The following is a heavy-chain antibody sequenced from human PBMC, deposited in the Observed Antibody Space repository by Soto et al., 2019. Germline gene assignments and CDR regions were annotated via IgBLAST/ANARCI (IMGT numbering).Heavy chain of an antibody. CDR3: ARVGGQLFGDHGIDV. CDR2: MSPSSGNT. J-gene: IGHJ6*02. Sequence: QVQLVQSGAEVKKPGASVKVSCKASGYTFTTYEINWVRQVPGQGLEWMGWMSPSSGNTGYVDQFRGRVTMTSNTSMTTAYMELSSLRSEATAFYYCARVGGQLFGDHGIDVWGQGTTVTVSS. CDR1: GYTFTTYE. V-gene: IGHV1-8*01. D-gene: IGHD3-10*01.